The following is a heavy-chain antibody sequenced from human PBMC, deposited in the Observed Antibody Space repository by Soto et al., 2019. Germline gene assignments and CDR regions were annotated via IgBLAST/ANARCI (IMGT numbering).Heavy chain of an antibody. CDR1: GFIFNNYD. D-gene: IGHD3-10*01. J-gene: IGHJ4*02. CDR3: ARGGYYGSGSYYRKYYFDY. V-gene: IGHV3-13*01. CDR2: IGTAGDT. Sequence: HPGGSLRLSCAASGFIFNNYDMHWVRQAAGKGLELVSTIGTAGDTFYSGSVKGRFSISRENAKDSLYLQMNSLRAEDTAVYYCARGGYYGSGSYYRKYYFDYWAQGTLVTVSS.